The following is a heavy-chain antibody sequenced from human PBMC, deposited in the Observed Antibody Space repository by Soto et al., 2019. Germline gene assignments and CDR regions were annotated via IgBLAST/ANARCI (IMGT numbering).Heavy chain of an antibody. CDR2: ISGSGGST. Sequence: FRLGRDGITWVRQDQRKGLEWVSAISGSGGSTYYADSVKGRSTISRDNSKNTLYLQMNSLRAEDTAVYYCAKPCIAAALSWFDPWGQGTLVTVSS. J-gene: IGHJ5*02. D-gene: IGHD6-13*01. CDR3: AKPCIAAALSWFDP. V-gene: IGHV3-23*01. CDR1: FRLGRDG.